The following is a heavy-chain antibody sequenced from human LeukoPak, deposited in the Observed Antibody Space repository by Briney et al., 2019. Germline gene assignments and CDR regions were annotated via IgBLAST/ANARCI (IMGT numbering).Heavy chain of an antibody. V-gene: IGHV3-21*01. D-gene: IGHD3-9*01. J-gene: IGHJ4*02. Sequence: GGSLRLSCAASGFTFSTYSMNWVRQAPGKGLEWVSSISTSSSYIYYADSLKGRFTISRDNAKNSLYLQMNSLRAEDTAVYYCATGHHDILTGYSMFYFDYWGQGTLVTVSS. CDR1: GFTFSTYS. CDR3: ATGHHDILTGYSMFYFDY. CDR2: ISTSSSYI.